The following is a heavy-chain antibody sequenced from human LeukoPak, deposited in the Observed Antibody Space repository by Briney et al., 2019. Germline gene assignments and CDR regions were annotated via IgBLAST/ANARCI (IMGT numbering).Heavy chain of an antibody. CDR1: GGPVNSYN. V-gene: IGHV4-59*08. CDR2: ISETGSP. J-gene: IGHJ6*03. CDR3: ARQDALGKYPPPYYMDV. D-gene: IGHD3-16*01. Sequence: SETLSLTCTVSGGPVNSYNWNWIRQPPGKGLEWIGYISETGSPKYNSSLENRVTLSLDTSKNLFSLYLRSATVADTAVYYCARQDALGKYPPPYYMDVWGKGTTVIVS.